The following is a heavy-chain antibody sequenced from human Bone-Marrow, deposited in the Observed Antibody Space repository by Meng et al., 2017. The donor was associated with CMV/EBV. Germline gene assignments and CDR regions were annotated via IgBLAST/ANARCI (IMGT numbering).Heavy chain of an antibody. Sequence: ASVKVSCKASGYTFTDYGISWVRQAPGQGLEWMGWISPYNDNTKYAQRFQGRVTMTTETSTTTAYMQLWGLRSDDTAVYYCGRYSGNYYAFDIWGQGTMVTVSS. V-gene: IGHV1-18*01. D-gene: IGHD1-26*01. CDR2: ISPYNDNT. CDR3: GRYSGNYYAFDI. CDR1: GYTFTDYG. J-gene: IGHJ3*02.